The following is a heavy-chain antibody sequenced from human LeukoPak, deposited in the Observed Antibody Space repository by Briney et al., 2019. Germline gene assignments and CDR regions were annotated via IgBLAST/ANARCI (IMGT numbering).Heavy chain of an antibody. CDR2: IIPIFGTA. CDR1: GGTFSSYA. D-gene: IGHD3-22*01. J-gene: IGHJ3*02. V-gene: IGHV1-69*05. Sequence: ASVKVSCKASGGTFSSYAISWVRQAPGQGLEWMGGIIPIFGTANYAQKFQGGVTITTDESTSTAYMELSSLRSEDTAVYYCASRSGSPYRTMIVVGYDAFDIWGQGTMVTVSS. CDR3: ASRSGSPYRTMIVVGYDAFDI.